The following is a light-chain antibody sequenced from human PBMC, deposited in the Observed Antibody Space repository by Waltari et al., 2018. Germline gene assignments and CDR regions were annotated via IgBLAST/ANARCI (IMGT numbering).Light chain of an antibody. V-gene: IGLV2-14*03. J-gene: IGLJ1*01. CDR3: SSYTTGSTRYV. CDR1: SSDIAAYNF. Sequence: QSALIQPASVSGSPGQSINISCTGTSSDIAAYNFVSWYQKHPGKTPKVMIYDFNNRPSGVSSRFSGSNSGNTASLTISGLQAEDEAYYYCSSYTTGSTRYVFGSVTKVTVL. CDR2: DFN.